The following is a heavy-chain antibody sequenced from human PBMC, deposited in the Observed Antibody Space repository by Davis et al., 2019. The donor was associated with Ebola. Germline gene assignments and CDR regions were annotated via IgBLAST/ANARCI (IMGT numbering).Heavy chain of an antibody. V-gene: IGHV5-51*01. J-gene: IGHJ3*02. CDR1: GYSFTSYW. CDR2: IYPGDSDT. CDR3: ARRKGAIVVPRENAFDI. D-gene: IGHD3-22*01. Sequence: PGGSLRLSCKGSGYSFTSYWIGWVRQMPGKGLEWMGIIYPGDSDTRYSPSFQGQVTISADKSISTAYLQWSSLKASDTAMYYCARRKGAIVVPRENAFDIWGQGTMVTVSS.